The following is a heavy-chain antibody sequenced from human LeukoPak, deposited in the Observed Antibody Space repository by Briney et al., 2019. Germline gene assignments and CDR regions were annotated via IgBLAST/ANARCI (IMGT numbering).Heavy chain of an antibody. CDR3: ARAGRDIVVVPAAIAVAGNWFDP. V-gene: IGHV4-59*01. Sequence: PSETLSLTCTVSGGSISSYYWSWIRQPPGKGLEWIGYIYYSGSTNYNPSLKSRVTISVDTSKNQFSLKLSSVTAADTAVYYCARAGRDIVVVPAAIAVAGNWFDPWGQGTLVTVSS. J-gene: IGHJ5*02. CDR1: GGSISSYY. CDR2: IYYSGST. D-gene: IGHD2-2*01.